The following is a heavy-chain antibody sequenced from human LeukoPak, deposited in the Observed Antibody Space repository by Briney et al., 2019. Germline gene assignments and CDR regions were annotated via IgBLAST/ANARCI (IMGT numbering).Heavy chain of an antibody. Sequence: GGSLRLSCVASGFPFNVQTMSWVRQAPGKGLDWVASMREDGSEINYVDSVKGRFTISRDNPKNSLYLQMNSLRAEDTAVYYCARAVWFGEFGVEYFDYWGQGTLVTVSS. J-gene: IGHJ4*02. CDR3: ARAVWFGEFGVEYFDY. CDR1: GFPFNVQT. CDR2: MREDGSEI. V-gene: IGHV3-7*03. D-gene: IGHD3-10*01.